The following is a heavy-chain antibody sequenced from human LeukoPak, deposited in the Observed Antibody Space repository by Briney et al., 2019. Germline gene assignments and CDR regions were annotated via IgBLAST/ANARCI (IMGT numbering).Heavy chain of an antibody. CDR3: ARDRGYSYGYYHGMDV. CDR2: IYYSGST. CDR1: GGSISSSSYY. Sequence: SETLSLTCTVSGGSISSSSYYWGWIRQPPGKGLEWIGSIYYSGSTYYNPSLKSRVTISVDTSKNQFSLKLSSVTAADTAVYYCARDRGYSYGYYHGMDVWGQGTTVTVSS. J-gene: IGHJ6*02. D-gene: IGHD5-18*01. V-gene: IGHV4-39*07.